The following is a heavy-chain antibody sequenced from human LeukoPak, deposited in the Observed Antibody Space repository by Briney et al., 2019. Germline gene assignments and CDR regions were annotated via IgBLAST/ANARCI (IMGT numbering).Heavy chain of an antibody. D-gene: IGHD2-2*01. J-gene: IGHJ6*03. V-gene: IGHV1-69*06. CDR2: IIPIFGTA. Sequence: ASVKVSCKASGGTFSSYAISWVRQAPGQGLEWMGGIIPIFGTANYAQKFQGRVTITADKSTSTAYMELSSLRSEDTAVYYCARGPVVPAATHIYYYYMDVWGKGTTVTVSS. CDR3: ARGPVVPAATHIYYYYMDV. CDR1: GGTFSSYA.